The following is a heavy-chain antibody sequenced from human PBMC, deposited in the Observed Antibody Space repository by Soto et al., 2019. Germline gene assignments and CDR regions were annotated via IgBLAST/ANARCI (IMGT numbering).Heavy chain of an antibody. J-gene: IGHJ4*02. V-gene: IGHV4-59*01. Sequence: PSQTLSLSCTVSGGYISSYYWRWIRQTPGKGLEWIGYIYYSGSTNYNPSLKSRVNISVDTSKNQFSLKLSSVTAADTAVYYCARVKSRWATVVTNSPFDYWGQGTLVTVSS. CDR3: ARVKSRWATVVTNSPFDY. CDR1: GGYISSYY. CDR2: IYYSGST. D-gene: IGHD4-17*01.